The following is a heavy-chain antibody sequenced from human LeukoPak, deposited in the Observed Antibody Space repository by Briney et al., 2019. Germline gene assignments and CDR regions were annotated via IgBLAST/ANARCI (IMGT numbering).Heavy chain of an antibody. CDR1: GFTFTSYG. D-gene: IGHD3-22*01. J-gene: IGHJ4*02. CDR2: IHYDGRNQ. V-gene: IGHV3-30*02. CDR3: AKAAYDSSGSWYYFDY. Sequence: GGSLRLSCAASGFTFTSYGMHWVRQAPGKGLEWVTFIHYDGRNQYYADSVKGRFTISRDNSKNTLYLQMNSLRPEDTAVYYCAKAAYDSSGSWYYFDYWGQGTLVTVSS.